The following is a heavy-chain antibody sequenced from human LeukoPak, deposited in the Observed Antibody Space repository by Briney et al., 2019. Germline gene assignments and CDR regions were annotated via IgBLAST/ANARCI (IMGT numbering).Heavy chain of an antibody. V-gene: IGHV4-59*01. CDR3: ARDSGTSPGRLDY. D-gene: IGHD1-26*01. CDR1: GGSIRSYY. CDR2: FHYSGSSVRT. J-gene: IGHJ4*02. Sequence: SETLSLTCTVSGGSIRSYYWSWIRQPPGKGLEWIGYFHYSGSSVRTNYNPSHKSRVTITVDTSKNQFSLKSSSMTAEDTAVYYCARDSGTSPGRLDYWGQGTLVTVSS.